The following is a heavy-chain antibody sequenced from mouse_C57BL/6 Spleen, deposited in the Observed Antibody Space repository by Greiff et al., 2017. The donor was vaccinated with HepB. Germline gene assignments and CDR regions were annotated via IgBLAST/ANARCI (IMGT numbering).Heavy chain of an antibody. Sequence: QVQLQQPGAELVKPGASVKLSCKASGYTFTSYWMHWVKQRPGQGLEWIGMIHPNSGSTNYNEKFKSKATLTVDKSSSTAYMQLSSLTSEDSAVYYCAREAGTGTLYYDAMDYWGQGTSVTVSS. CDR3: AREAGTGTLYYDAMDY. V-gene: IGHV1-64*01. CDR1: GYTFTSYW. J-gene: IGHJ4*01. CDR2: IHPNSGST. D-gene: IGHD4-1*01.